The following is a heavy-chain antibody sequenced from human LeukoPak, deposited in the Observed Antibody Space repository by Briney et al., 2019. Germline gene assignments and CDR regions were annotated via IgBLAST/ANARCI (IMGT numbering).Heavy chain of an antibody. V-gene: IGHV1-18*01. J-gene: IGHJ4*02. CDR3: ARVMAYDSSGYRYYFDY. CDR2: ISAYNGNT. CDR1: GYTFTSCG. D-gene: IGHD3-22*01. Sequence: GASVKVSCKASGYTFTSCGISWVRQAPGQGLEWMGWISAYNGNTNYAQKLQGRVTMTTDTSMSTAYMELRSLRSDDTAVYYCARVMAYDSSGYRYYFDYWGQGTLVTVSS.